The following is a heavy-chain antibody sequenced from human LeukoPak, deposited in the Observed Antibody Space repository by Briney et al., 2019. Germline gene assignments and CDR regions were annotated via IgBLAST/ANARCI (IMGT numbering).Heavy chain of an antibody. CDR2: ISSSSSYI. J-gene: IGHJ6*03. V-gene: IGHV3-21*01. CDR1: GFTFSSYS. CDR3: ARGPIVEVPAAIDGRGYYYYYMDV. Sequence: GGSLRLSCAASGFTFSSYSMNWVRQAPGKGLEWVSSISSSSSYIYYADSVKGRFTISRDNAKNSLYLQMNSLRAEDTAVYYCARGPIVEVPAAIDGRGYYYYYMDVWGKGTTVTVSS. D-gene: IGHD2-2*02.